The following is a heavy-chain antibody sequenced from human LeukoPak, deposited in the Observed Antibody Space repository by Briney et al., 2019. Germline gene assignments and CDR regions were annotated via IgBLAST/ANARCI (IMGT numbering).Heavy chain of an antibody. Sequence: SETLSLTCDVYGDSIISIEWWSWVRQPPGKGLEWIGEIYHSGDTNYNPSLKSRVTLSVDRSRNQFSLKLNSVTAADTAVYYCVKNGDYFLAHWGQGTLVTVSS. CDR1: GDSIISIEW. J-gene: IGHJ4*02. CDR3: VKNGDYFLAH. D-gene: IGHD4-17*01. CDR2: IYHSGDT. V-gene: IGHV4-4*02.